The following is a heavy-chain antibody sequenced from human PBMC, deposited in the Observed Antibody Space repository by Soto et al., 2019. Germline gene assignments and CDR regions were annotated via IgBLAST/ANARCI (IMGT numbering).Heavy chain of an antibody. CDR1: GFTVSSNY. J-gene: IGHJ6*03. D-gene: IGHD3-10*01. V-gene: IGHV3-53*04. CDR2: IYSGGST. CDR3: ARAAWGLWFGYMDV. Sequence: VQLVESGGGLVQPGGSLRLSCAASGFTVSSNYMSWVRQAPGKGLEWVSVIYSGGSTYYADSVKGRFTISRHNSKNTLYLQMNSLRAEDTAVYYCARAAWGLWFGYMDVWGKGTTVTVSS.